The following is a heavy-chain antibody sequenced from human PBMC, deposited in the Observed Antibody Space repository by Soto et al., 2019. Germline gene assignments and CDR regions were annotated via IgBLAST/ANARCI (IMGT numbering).Heavy chain of an antibody. D-gene: IGHD5-18*01. CDR3: ASGDTATPFYYYYGMDV. CDR2: ISYDGSNK. J-gene: IGHJ6*02. V-gene: IGHV3-30-3*01. Sequence: PGGSLRLSCAASGFTFSSYVMHWVRQAPGKGLEWVAVISYDGSNKYYADSVKGRFTISRDNSKNTLYLQMNSLRAEDTAVYYCASGDTATPFYYYYGMDVWGQGTTVTVSS. CDR1: GFTFSSYV.